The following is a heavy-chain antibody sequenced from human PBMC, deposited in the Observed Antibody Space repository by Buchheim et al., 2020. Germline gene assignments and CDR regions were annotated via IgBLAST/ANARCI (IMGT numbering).Heavy chain of an antibody. CDR3: ATGLSSAYEI. D-gene: IGHD3-9*01. CDR1: GFTFSAYW. V-gene: IGHV3-74*01. Sequence: EVQLVESGGGLVQPGGSLRLSCAASGFTFSAYWMHWVRQAPGKGLLWISRITSDGTTTSADSVGDRFSVSRDNAKNTLFLQMNSLRAEDTAVNYCATGLSSAYEIWGRGTL. J-gene: IGHJ4*02. CDR2: ITSDGTTT.